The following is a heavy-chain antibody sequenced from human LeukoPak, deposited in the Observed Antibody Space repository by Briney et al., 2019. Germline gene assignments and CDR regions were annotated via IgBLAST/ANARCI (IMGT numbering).Heavy chain of an antibody. V-gene: IGHV1-8*01. CDR2: MNPNSGNT. CDR3: ARGPYYYYGMGV. CDR1: GYTFTSYD. Sequence: ASVKVSCKASGYTFTSYDINWVRQATGQGLEWMGWMNPNSGNTGYAQKFQGRVTMTRNTSISTAYMELSSLRSEDTAVYYCARGPYYYYGMGVWGQGTTVTVSS. J-gene: IGHJ6*02.